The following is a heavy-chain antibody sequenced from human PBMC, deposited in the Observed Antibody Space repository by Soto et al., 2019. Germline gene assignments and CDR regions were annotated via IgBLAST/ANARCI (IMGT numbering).Heavy chain of an antibody. CDR1: NGSVSSGSYS. V-gene: IGHV4-61*01. CDR3: SRYSGSGHARGMDV. Sequence: QVQLQESGPGLVKPSETMSPTCTVSNGSVSSGSYSWKWIRQPPGRGLEWIGYISYNGNTNYNPAHWSRLTLSIYTSKNQFSLKLTSVTAADAAVYYCSRYSGSGHARGMDVWGHGTTVAVSS. CDR2: ISYNGNT. J-gene: IGHJ6*02. D-gene: IGHD1-26*01.